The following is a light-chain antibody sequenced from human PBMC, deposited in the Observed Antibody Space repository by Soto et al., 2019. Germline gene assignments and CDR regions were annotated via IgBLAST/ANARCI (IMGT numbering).Light chain of an antibody. V-gene: IGKV1-39*01. Sequence: TQSPGTLSLSPGERATLSCRASQTVSNRYVAWYQQTPGKAPKLLISTASTLQTGVPSRFDGSGSGTDFTLTINNLQPEDFATYYCQQSYSTSITFGQGTRLEIK. CDR1: QTVSNRY. J-gene: IGKJ5*01. CDR2: TAS. CDR3: QQSYSTSIT.